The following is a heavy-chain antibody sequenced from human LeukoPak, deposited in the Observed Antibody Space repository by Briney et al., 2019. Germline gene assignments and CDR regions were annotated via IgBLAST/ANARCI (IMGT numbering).Heavy chain of an antibody. J-gene: IGHJ4*02. CDR3: ARGRVYYYGSGSYYFFDY. V-gene: IGHV4-34*01. CDR1: GGSISSYY. Sequence: SETLSLTCTVSGGSISSYYWSSIRQPPGKGLEWIGEINHSGSTNYNPSLKSRVTISVDTSKNQFSLKLSSVTAADTAVYYCARGRVYYYGSGSYYFFDYWGQGTLVTVSS. CDR2: INHSGST. D-gene: IGHD3-10*01.